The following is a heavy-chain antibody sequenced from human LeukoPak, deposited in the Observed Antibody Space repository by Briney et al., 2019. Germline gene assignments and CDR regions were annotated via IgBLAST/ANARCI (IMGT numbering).Heavy chain of an antibody. CDR3: AREVWVVVAATRWFDP. Sequence: PSETLSLTCTVSGGSISSYYWSWIRQPPGKGLEWIGYIYYSGSTNYNPSLKSRVTISVDTSKNQFSLKLSSVTAADTAVYYCAREVWVVVAATRWFDPWGQGTLVTVSS. V-gene: IGHV4-59*01. D-gene: IGHD2-15*01. CDR1: GGSISSYY. CDR2: IYYSGST. J-gene: IGHJ5*02.